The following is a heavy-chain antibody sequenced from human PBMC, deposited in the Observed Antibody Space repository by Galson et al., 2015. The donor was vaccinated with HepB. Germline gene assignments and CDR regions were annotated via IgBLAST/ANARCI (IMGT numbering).Heavy chain of an antibody. J-gene: IGHJ4*02. D-gene: IGHD3-16*02. Sequence: SVKVSCKASGYTFTGYYMHWVRQAPGQGLEWMGRINPNSGGTNYAQKFQGRVTLTRDTSISTAYMELSRLRSDDTAVYYCARGRAVSRYDYIWGSYRWSPDYWGQGTLVTVSS. CDR1: GYTFTGYY. V-gene: IGHV1-2*06. CDR2: INPNSGGT. CDR3: ARGRAVSRYDYIWGSYRWSPDY.